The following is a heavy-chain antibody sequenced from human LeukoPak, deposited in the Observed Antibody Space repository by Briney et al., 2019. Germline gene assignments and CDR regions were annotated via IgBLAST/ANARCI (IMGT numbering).Heavy chain of an antibody. V-gene: IGHV4-34*01. CDR3: ARGPRGYYYYYYMDV. CDR2: INHSGST. Sequence: SETLSLTCAVYGGSFSGYYWSWIRQPPGKGLEWIGEINHSGSTNYNPSLKSRVAISVDTSKNQFSLKLSSVTAADTAVYYCARGPRGYYYYYYMDVWGKGTTVTVSS. J-gene: IGHJ6*03. CDR1: GGSFSGYY.